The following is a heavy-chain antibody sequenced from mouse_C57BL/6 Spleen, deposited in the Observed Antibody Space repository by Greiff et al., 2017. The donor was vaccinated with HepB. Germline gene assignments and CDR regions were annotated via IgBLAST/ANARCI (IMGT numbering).Heavy chain of an antibody. Sequence: QVQLQQSGTELVKPGASVKLSCKASGYTFTSYWMHWVKQRPGQGLEWIGNINPSNGGTNYNEKFKSKATMTVDKSSSTAYMQLSRLTSEDSAFYYCARQVCYGCFAYWGQGTLVTVSA. CDR1: GYTFTSYW. V-gene: IGHV1-53*01. D-gene: IGHD2-2*01. J-gene: IGHJ3*01. CDR2: INPSNGGT. CDR3: ARQVCYGCFAY.